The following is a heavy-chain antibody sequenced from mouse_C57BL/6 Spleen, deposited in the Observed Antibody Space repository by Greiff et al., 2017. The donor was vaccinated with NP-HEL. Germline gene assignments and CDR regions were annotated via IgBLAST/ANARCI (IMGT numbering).Heavy chain of an antibody. CDR2: ISSGGSYT. D-gene: IGHD1-1*01. Sequence: EVMLVESGGDLVKPGGSLKLSCAASGFTFSSYGMSWVRQTPDKRLEWVATISSGGSYTYYPDSVKGRFTISRDNAKNTLYLQMSSLKSEDTAMYYCARQNYDVGAMDYWGQGTSVTVSS. J-gene: IGHJ4*01. CDR3: ARQNYDVGAMDY. CDR1: GFTFSSYG. V-gene: IGHV5-6*02.